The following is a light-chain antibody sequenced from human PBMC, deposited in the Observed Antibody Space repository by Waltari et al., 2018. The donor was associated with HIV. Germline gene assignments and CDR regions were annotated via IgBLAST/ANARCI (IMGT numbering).Light chain of an antibody. J-gene: IGKJ3*01. V-gene: IGKV1-39*01. CDR3: QQSYSSPLT. Sequence: DIQMTQSPSSLSASVGDRITIVCRASQTISRSLNWYQQKAGKAPTLLIFDTSTLRTGVPSRFSGSVSGPEFTLTISNLQPEDFATYYCQQSYSSPLTFGPGTKVDVK. CDR1: QTISRS. CDR2: DTS.